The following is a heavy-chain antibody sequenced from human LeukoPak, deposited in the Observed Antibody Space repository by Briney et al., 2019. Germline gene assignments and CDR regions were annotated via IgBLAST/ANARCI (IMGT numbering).Heavy chain of an antibody. V-gene: IGHV4-59*02. CDR2: MYYSGST. Sequence: PSETLSLTCTVSGGSVSSYFCSWIRQPPGKGLEWIGYMYYSGSTNYNPSLKSRVTMSVDTSKNQFSLQLSSVTAADTAVNYCARLDNARGAFDYWGQGTLVTVSS. CDR1: GGSVSSYF. D-gene: IGHD2-2*03. J-gene: IGHJ4*02. CDR3: ARLDNARGAFDY.